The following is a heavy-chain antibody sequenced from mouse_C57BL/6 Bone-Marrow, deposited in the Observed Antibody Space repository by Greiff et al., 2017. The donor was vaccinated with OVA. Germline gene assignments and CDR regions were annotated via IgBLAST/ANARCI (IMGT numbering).Heavy chain of an antibody. J-gene: IGHJ4*01. V-gene: IGHV7-1*01. CDR3: ARDGRPEGMAY. Sequence: EVQVVESGGGLVQPGRSLRLSCAASGFTFSDFYMEWVSQAPGKGLEWLAASSNNANDATTEYSASVKGRFIVSRDTSQSILNLQMNALRAEDTAIYYCARDGRPEGMAYWGQGTSVTVSS. CDR2: SSNNANDATT. CDR1: GFTFSDFY.